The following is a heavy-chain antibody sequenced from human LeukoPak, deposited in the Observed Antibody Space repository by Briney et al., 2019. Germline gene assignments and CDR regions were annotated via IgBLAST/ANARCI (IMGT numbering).Heavy chain of an antibody. CDR2: ISSSGGYI. J-gene: IGHJ6*02. CDR3: AREGAWYVSGSYSGYFYGMDV. CDR1: GFTFSSFG. Sequence: GGSLRLSCAASGFTFSSFGMNWVRQAPGKGLDWVSSISSSGGYIYYADSAKGRFTISRDNAKNSLYLQMNSLRAEDTAVYYCAREGAWYVSGSYSGYFYGMDVWGQGTTVTVSS. V-gene: IGHV3-21*01. D-gene: IGHD3-10*01.